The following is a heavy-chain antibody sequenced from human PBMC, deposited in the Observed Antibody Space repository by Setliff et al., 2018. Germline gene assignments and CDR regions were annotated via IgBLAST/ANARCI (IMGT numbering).Heavy chain of an antibody. CDR1: GFIFNNFW. V-gene: IGHV3-7*03. J-gene: IGHJ4*02. D-gene: IGHD2-8*01. CDR3: ARTDGTNLGYFDN. Sequence: ETLSLSCSASGFIFNNFWMSWVRQAPGKGLEWVANINQRESAKLYVDSVKGRFTISRDNAENSLYLQMTSLRAEDTAVYYCARTDGTNLGYFDNWGQGTLVTVSS. CDR2: INQRESAK.